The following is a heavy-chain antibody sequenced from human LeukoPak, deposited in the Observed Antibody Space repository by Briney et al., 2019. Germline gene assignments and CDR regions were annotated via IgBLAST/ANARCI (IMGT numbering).Heavy chain of an antibody. CDR3: ARDPGDSNY. V-gene: IGHV4-31*03. CDR1: GGSISSGGYC. Sequence: SKTLSLTCTVSGGSISSGGYCWIWIRQHPGKGLEWIGYIYYSGSTYYNPSLKSRDTISVDTSKNQFSLTLSSVTAAATAVYYCARDPGDSNYWGQGTLVTVSS. D-gene: IGHD4-17*01. CDR2: IYYSGST. J-gene: IGHJ4*02.